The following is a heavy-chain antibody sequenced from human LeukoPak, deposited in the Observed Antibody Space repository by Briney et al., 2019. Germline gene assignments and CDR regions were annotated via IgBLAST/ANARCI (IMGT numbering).Heavy chain of an antibody. CDR1: GGSISSSSSF. CDR3: ARLTWITDY. Sequence: PSETLSLTCTVSGGSISSSSSFWGWIRQPPGKGLEWIGHIKNGGSPNYNPPLKSRVTISLDTSKNQFSLTVSSVTAADTAVYYCARLTWITDYWGQGTLVTVSS. J-gene: IGHJ4*02. V-gene: IGHV4-39*01. CDR2: IKNGGSP. D-gene: IGHD5-12*01.